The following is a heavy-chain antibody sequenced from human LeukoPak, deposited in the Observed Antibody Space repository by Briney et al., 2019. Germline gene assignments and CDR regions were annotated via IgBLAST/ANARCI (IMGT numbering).Heavy chain of an antibody. J-gene: IGHJ4*02. Sequence: GASVKVSCKASGYTFTSYGISWVRQAPGQGLEWMGWINTNTGNPTYAQGFTGRFVFSLDTSVSTAYLQISSLKAEDTAVYYCARVRQLDYFDYWGQGTLVTVSS. CDR1: GYTFTSYG. V-gene: IGHV7-4-1*02. D-gene: IGHD6-6*01. CDR3: ARVRQLDYFDY. CDR2: INTNTGNP.